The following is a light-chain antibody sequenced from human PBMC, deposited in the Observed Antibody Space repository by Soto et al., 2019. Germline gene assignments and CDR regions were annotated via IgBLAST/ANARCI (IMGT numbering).Light chain of an antibody. Sequence: IQMTQAPSTLSASVGDRVTITCRASQSISSWLAWYQQKPGTAPKLLIYKASSLQSGVPSRFSGSGSGTEFTLTISSLQPDDFATYYCQQYVTAFRSFGQGTRWIS. V-gene: IGKV1-5*03. CDR2: KAS. J-gene: IGKJ1*01. CDR1: QSISSW. CDR3: QQYVTAFRS.